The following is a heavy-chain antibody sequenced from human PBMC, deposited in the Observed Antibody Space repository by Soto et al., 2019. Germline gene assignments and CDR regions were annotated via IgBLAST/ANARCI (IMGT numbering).Heavy chain of an antibody. CDR3: TTDSYITSIIVRFDY. Sequence: EVHLVESGGGLVKPGGSVRLSCAASGFTFSNAWNNWVRQAPGKGLEWVGRVKSKNDGGTTDFAAPVKGRFAISRDDSKNMVYLEMNSLQTEDTAIYYCTTDSYITSIIVRFDYWGHGTLVTVSS. J-gene: IGHJ4*01. CDR1: GFTFSNAW. V-gene: IGHV3-15*07. D-gene: IGHD3-22*01. CDR2: VKSKNDGGTT.